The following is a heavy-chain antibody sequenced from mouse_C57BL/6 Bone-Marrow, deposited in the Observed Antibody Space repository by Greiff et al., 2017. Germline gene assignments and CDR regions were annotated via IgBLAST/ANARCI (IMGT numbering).Heavy chain of an antibody. V-gene: IGHV1-19*01. J-gene: IGHJ4*01. CDR3: AREADYPYAMDY. CDR1: GYTFTDYY. CDR2: INPYNGGT. Sequence: VQLQQSGPVLVKPGASVKMSCKASGYTFTDYYMNWVKQSHGKSLEWIGVINPYNGGTSYNQKFKGKATLTVDKSSSTAYMELNSLTSEDSAVYYCAREADYPYAMDYWGQGTSVTVSS. D-gene: IGHD2-4*01.